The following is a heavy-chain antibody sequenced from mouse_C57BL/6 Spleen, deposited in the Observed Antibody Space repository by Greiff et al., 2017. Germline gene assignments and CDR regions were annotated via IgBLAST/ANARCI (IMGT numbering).Heavy chain of an antibody. CDR3: ARKGDGYVDY. CDR1: GYTFTSYW. V-gene: IGHV1-59*01. CDR2: IDPSDSYT. J-gene: IGHJ2*01. Sequence: QVQLQQPGAELVRPGTSVKLSCKASGYTFTSYWMHWVKQRPGQGLEWIGVIDPSDSYTNYNQKFKGKATLTVDTSSSTAYMQLSSLTSEDSAVYYCARKGDGYVDYWGQGTTLTVSS. D-gene: IGHD2-3*01.